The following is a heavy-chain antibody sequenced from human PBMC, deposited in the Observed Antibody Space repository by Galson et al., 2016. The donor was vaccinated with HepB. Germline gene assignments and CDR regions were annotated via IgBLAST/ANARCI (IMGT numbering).Heavy chain of an antibody. D-gene: IGHD3-16*01. J-gene: IGHJ4*02. CDR2: INAGNGNT. Sequence: SVTVSCKASGYTFTSYAMHWVRQAPGQRLEWMGWINAGNGNTKYSQKFQGRVTITGDTSASTAYMELRSLRSEDTAVYYCARGGEWLGFFDYWGQGTLVTVSS. CDR3: ARGGEWLGFFDY. V-gene: IGHV1-3*01. CDR1: GYTFTSYA.